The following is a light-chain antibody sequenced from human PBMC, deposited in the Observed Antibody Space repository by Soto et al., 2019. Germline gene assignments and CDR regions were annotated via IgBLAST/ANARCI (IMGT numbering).Light chain of an antibody. Sequence: QSALTRPPSASGSRGQSVTISCTGTSSDVGGYNYVSWYQQHPGKAPKLMIYEVSKRPSGVPDRFSGSKSGNTASLTVSGLQPEDEADSYCSSYAGSNNLWVFGGGTKLTVL. J-gene: IGLJ3*02. CDR3: SSYAGSNNLWV. CDR2: EVS. CDR1: SSDVGGYNY. V-gene: IGLV2-8*01.